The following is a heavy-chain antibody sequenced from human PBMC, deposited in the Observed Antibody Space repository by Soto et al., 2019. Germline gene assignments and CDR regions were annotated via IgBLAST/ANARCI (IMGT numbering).Heavy chain of an antibody. CDR2: INPSGGST. D-gene: IGHD1-1*01. Sequence: QVQLVQSGAEVKKPGASVKVSCKASGYTFTSYYMHWVRQAPGQGLEWMGIINPSGGSTSYAQKFQGRVTMTRHTSTSTVYMELSSLRSEDTAVYYCARDPLEPPSYYYGMDVWGQGTTVTVSS. CDR3: ARDPLEPPSYYYGMDV. J-gene: IGHJ6*02. CDR1: GYTFTSYY. V-gene: IGHV1-46*01.